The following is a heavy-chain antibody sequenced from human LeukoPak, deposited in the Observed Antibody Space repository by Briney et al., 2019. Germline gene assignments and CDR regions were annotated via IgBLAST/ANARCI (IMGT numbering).Heavy chain of an antibody. CDR2: IYYSGST. V-gene: IGHV4-39*01. CDR3: ARFSATETG. D-gene: IGHD4-17*01. J-gene: IGHJ4*02. Sequence: SETLSLTCTVSDGSISSSSYYWGWIRQPPGMGVEWSGSIYYSGSTYYNPSLKSRVTISVDTSKNQFSLKLSSVTAAHTAVYYCARFSATETGWGQGTLVSVSS. CDR1: DGSISSSSYY.